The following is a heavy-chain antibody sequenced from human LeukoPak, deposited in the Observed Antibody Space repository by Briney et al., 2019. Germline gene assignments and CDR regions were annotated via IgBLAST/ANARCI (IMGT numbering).Heavy chain of an antibody. CDR1: GFTFDNYG. CDR2: INGNGGST. V-gene: IGHV3-20*04. Sequence: GGSLRLSCAASGFTFDNYGMSWVRQVPGKGLEWVSSINGNGGSTAYADSVKGRFTISRDNAKNSLYLQMNNLRAEDTAFYYCARHDFWSGFKGGDYWGQGTLVTVSS. D-gene: IGHD3-3*01. J-gene: IGHJ4*02. CDR3: ARHDFWSGFKGGDY.